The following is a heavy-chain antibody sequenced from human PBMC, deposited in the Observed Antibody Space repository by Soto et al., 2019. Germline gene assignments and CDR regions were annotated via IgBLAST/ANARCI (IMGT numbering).Heavy chain of an antibody. J-gene: IGHJ4*02. V-gene: IGHV3-74*01. Sequence: PGGSLRLSCAASGFTFTHYRIHWVRQAPGKGLVWVSRVNGDGSSTNYADSVKGRFTISRDNARNTVYLQMNSLRAEDTAVYYCARPGDWNYVYDFWGQGTLVTVSP. CDR2: VNGDGSST. CDR1: GFTFTHYR. D-gene: IGHD1-7*01. CDR3: ARPGDWNYVYDF.